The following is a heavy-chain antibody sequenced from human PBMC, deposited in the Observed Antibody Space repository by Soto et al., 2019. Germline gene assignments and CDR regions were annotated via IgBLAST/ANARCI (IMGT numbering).Heavy chain of an antibody. J-gene: IGHJ6*02. V-gene: IGHV3-23*01. CDR1: NFTFYIYA. CDR2: ISGNGDST. Sequence: EVQLLESGGGLVQPGGSLRLSCKASNFTFYIYAMTWFRKAPGKGLEWVSAISGNGDSTYYADSVKGRFTISRDNSKNTLYLQMNSLKAEDTAVYYCAKLLDSSSWKDYYYYGLDVWGQGTTVTVSS. D-gene: IGHD6-13*01. CDR3: AKLLDSSSWKDYYYYGLDV.